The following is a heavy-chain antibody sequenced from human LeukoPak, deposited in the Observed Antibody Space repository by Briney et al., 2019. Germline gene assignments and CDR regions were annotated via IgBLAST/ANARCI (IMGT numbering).Heavy chain of an antibody. Sequence: GASLQISCQVSGYSFTSYCIGWVRPMPGKGREWMGIIYPGDSGPTYSPSFQGQVTISVDKSINTAYLQWSSLQASDTAMYYCGMSGDRVPLQDDVFDVWGQGTMVTVST. CDR3: GMSGDRVPLQDDVFDV. J-gene: IGHJ3*01. D-gene: IGHD1-26*01. CDR1: GYSFTSYC. CDR2: IYPGDSGP. V-gene: IGHV5-51*01.